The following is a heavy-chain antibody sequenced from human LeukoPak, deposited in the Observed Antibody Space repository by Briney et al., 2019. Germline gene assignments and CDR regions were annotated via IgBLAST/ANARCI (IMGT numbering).Heavy chain of an antibody. D-gene: IGHD2-15*01. Sequence: GGSLRLSCAASGFTFSSYWMSWVRQAPGKGLEWVANIKQDGSEKYYVDSVKGRFTISRDNSKNTLYLQMNSLRAEDTAVYYCARDYFSRAALLGYFDLWGRGTLVTVSP. J-gene: IGHJ2*01. V-gene: IGHV3-7*01. CDR3: ARDYFSRAALLGYFDL. CDR2: IKQDGSEK. CDR1: GFTFSSYW.